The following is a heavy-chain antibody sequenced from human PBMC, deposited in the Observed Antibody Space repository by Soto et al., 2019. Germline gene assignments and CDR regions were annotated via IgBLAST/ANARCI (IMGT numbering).Heavy chain of an antibody. J-gene: IGHJ6*02. D-gene: IGHD3-10*01. CDR3: AIAPYFGSATYYSYALDV. CDR1: GLTFSDHY. Sequence: QVQLVESGGGLVKPGGSLRLSCAASGLTFSDHYMTWIHQAPGKGLEWISYISGSAGTIYYAASVKGRFTISRDNAKLSLYLPMTHLRAAHTPVYYCAIAPYFGSATYYSYALDVWGQGTTVTVSS. V-gene: IGHV3-11*01. CDR2: ISGSAGTI.